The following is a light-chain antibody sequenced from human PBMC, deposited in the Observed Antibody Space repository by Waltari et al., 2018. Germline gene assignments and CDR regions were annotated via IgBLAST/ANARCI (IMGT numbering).Light chain of an antibody. CDR3: QVYGSSPLT. J-gene: IGKJ4*01. V-gene: IGKV3-15*01. Sequence: EIVMTQSPATLSVSPGERATLSCTGSQRISSNLAWYQQKPGQAPRLLIYGASTRATGVPARFGGSGSGTEFTLTISSLESEDFATYYCQVYGSSPLTFGGGTKVEI. CDR1: QRISSN. CDR2: GAS.